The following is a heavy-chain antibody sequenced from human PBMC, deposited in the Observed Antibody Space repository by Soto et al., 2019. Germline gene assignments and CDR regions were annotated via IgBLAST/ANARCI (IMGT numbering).Heavy chain of an antibody. CDR1: GFTFSSYA. D-gene: IGHD1-7*01. V-gene: IGHV3-23*01. CDR3: ARRNWNYGAFDL. CDR2: ISGSGSST. Sequence: PGGSLRLSCAASGFTFSSYAMSWVRQAPGKGLEWVSGISGSGSSTYYADSVKGRFTISRDNSKNTLYLQMNSLRAEDTAVYYCARRNWNYGAFDLWGQGTMVIVSS. J-gene: IGHJ3*01.